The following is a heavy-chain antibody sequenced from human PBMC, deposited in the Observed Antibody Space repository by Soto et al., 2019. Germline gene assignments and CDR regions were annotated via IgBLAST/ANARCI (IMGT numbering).Heavy chain of an antibody. J-gene: IGHJ5*02. D-gene: IGHD3-9*01. V-gene: IGHV4-31*03. CDR2: IYYSGST. CDR3: AGLGVVWLFRLSNWFDP. CDR1: GGSISSGGYY. Sequence: QVQLQESGPGLVKPSQTLSLTCTVSGGSISSGGYYWSWIRQHPGKGLEWIGYIYYSGSTYYNPSLKSRVTISVDTSKNQFSLKLSSVTAADTAVYYCAGLGVVWLFRLSNWFDPWGQGTLVTVSS.